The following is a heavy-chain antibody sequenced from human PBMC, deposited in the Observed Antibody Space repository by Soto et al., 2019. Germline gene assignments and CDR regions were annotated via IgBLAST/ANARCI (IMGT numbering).Heavy chain of an antibody. CDR1: GGTFSSYT. V-gene: IGHV1-69*04. J-gene: IGHJ4*02. CDR3: ARDEIKACSGGSCYYVY. CDR2: IIPIPGIA. Sequence: SVKVSCKASGGTFSSYTISWARQAPGQGLEWMGRIIPIPGIANYAQKFQGRVTITADKSTSTAYMELSSLRSEDTAVYYCARDEIKACSGGSCYYVYWGQGTLVTVSS. D-gene: IGHD2-15*01.